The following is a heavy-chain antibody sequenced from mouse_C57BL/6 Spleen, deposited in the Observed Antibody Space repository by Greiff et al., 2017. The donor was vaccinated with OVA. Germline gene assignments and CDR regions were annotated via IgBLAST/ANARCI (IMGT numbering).Heavy chain of an antibody. D-gene: IGHD2-2*01. CDR1: GFTFSDYG. V-gene: IGHV5-17*01. J-gene: IGHJ4*01. CDR2: ISSGSSTI. Sequence: EVQLVESGGGLVKPGGSLKLSCAASGFTFSDYGMHWVRQAPEKGLEWVAYISSGSSTIYYADTVKGRFPISRDNAKNTLFLQMTSLRSEDTAMYYCARGGLRRGYYAMDYWGQGTSVTVSS. CDR3: ARGGLRRGYYAMDY.